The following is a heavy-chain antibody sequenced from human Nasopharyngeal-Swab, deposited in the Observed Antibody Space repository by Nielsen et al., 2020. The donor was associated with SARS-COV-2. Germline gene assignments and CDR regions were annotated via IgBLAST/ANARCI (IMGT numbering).Heavy chain of an antibody. J-gene: IGHJ6*03. V-gene: IGHV4-59*01. CDR3: ARVGYSSSPGLDDYYYYMDV. CDR1: GGSISSYY. D-gene: IGHD6-13*01. Sequence: SETLSLTCTVSGGSISSYYWSWIRQPPGKGLEWIGYIYYSGSTNYNPSLKSRVTISVDTSKNQFSLKLSSVTAADTAVYYCARVGYSSSPGLDDYYYYMDVWGKGTTVTVSS. CDR2: IYYSGST.